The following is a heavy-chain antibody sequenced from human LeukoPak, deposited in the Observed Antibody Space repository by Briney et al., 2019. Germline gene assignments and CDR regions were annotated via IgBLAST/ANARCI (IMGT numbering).Heavy chain of an antibody. CDR1: GFTVSNKY. CDR3: AIRLSPVSASGSYGFDY. V-gene: IGHV3-53*01. D-gene: IGHD3-10*01. Sequence: PGGSLRLSCAASGFTVSNKYMIWVRQAPGKGLGWVSLISGGDTTSYADSVKGRFTISRDNSKNTPNLQMNSLRAEDTAVYYCAIRLSPVSASGSYGFDYWGQGTLVTVSS. J-gene: IGHJ4*02. CDR2: ISGGDTT.